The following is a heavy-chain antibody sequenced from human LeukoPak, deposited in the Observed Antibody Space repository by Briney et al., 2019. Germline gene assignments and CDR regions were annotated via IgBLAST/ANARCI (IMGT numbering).Heavy chain of an antibody. CDR2: IYYSGST. Sequence: PSETLSLTCTVSGGSISSYYWSWIRQPPGKGLEWIGYIYYSGSTNYNPSLKSRVTISVDTSKNQFSLKLSSVTAADTAVYYCAREGRDGYNSDDAFDIWGQGTMVTVSS. CDR3: AREGRDGYNSDDAFDI. J-gene: IGHJ3*02. V-gene: IGHV4-59*01. CDR1: GGSISSYY. D-gene: IGHD5-24*01.